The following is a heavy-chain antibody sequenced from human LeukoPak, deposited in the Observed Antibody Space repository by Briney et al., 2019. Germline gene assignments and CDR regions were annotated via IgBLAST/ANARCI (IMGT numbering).Heavy chain of an antibody. J-gene: IGHJ4*02. V-gene: IGHV3-23*01. CDR1: GFTFSSYS. CDR3: AKERTYYYDSSGYIDY. CDR2: ISGSGGST. Sequence: GGSLRLSCAASGFTFSSYSMNWVRQAPGKGLEWVSAISGSGGSTYYADSVKGRFTISRDNSKNTLYLQMNSLRAEDTAVYYCAKERTYYYDSSGYIDYWGQGTLVTVSS. D-gene: IGHD3-22*01.